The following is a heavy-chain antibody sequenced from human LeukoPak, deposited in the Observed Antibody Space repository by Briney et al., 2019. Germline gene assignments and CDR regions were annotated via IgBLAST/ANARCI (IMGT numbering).Heavy chain of an antibody. CDR2: IYYSGST. CDR1: GGSISSGGYY. J-gene: IGHJ4*02. D-gene: IGHD3-10*01. CDR3: ARRTPMVRGVITRLYYFDY. Sequence: PSETLSLTCTVSGGSISSGGYYWSWIRQHPGKGLEWVGYIYYSGSTYYNPSLKSRVTISVDTSKNQSSLKLSSVTAADTAVYYCARRTPMVRGVITRLYYFDYWGQGTLVTVSS. V-gene: IGHV4-31*03.